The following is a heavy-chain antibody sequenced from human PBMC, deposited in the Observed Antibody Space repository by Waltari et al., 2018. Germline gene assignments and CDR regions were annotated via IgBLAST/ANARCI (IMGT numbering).Heavy chain of an antibody. CDR1: GGTFSSYA. D-gene: IGHD1-26*01. V-gene: IGHV1-69*08. Sequence: QVQLVQSGAEVKKPGSSVKVSCKASGGTFSSYAISWVRQAPGQGLEWMGRIIPIFGTANYAQKFQGRVTITADKSTSTAYMELSSLRSEDTAVYYCASERVLWELLPSYFDYWGQGTLVTVSS. CDR2: IIPIFGTA. CDR3: ASERVLWELLPSYFDY. J-gene: IGHJ4*02.